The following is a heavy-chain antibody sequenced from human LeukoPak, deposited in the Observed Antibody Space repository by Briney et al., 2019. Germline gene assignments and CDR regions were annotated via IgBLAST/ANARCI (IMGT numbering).Heavy chain of an antibody. CDR3: ARDRSTMVRGVILY. V-gene: IGHV3-30-3*01. Sequence: PGGSLRLSCAASGFTLSSYAMHWVRQAPGKGLEWVAVILYDGSNKYYADSVKGRFTISRDNSKNTLYLQMNSLRAEDTAVYYCARDRSTMVRGVILYWGQGTLVTVSS. J-gene: IGHJ4*02. D-gene: IGHD3-10*01. CDR2: ILYDGSNK. CDR1: GFTLSSYA.